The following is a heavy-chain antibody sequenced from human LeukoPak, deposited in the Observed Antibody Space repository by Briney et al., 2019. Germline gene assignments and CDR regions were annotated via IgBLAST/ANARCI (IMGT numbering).Heavy chain of an antibody. Sequence: GASVKVSCKASGYTFTHYYIHGVRQAPGQRLEWMGWINPNSGGTNYAQKFQGRVTMTRDTSISTAYMELSRLRSDDTAVYYCARETPLLWFGELLSGFDPWGQGTLVTVSS. V-gene: IGHV1-2*02. J-gene: IGHJ5*02. CDR2: INPNSGGT. CDR3: ARETPLLWFGELLSGFDP. CDR1: GYTFTHYY. D-gene: IGHD3-10*01.